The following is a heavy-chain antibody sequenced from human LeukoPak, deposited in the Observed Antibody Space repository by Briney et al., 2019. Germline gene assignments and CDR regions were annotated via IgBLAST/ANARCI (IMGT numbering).Heavy chain of an antibody. D-gene: IGHD3-10*01. Sequence: PGGTLRLSCAASGFTFSSYGMSWVRQAPGKGLEWVSAISGSGSSTYYADSVKGRFTISRDNSKNTLYLQMNSLRAEDTAVYYCARDYRDVLLWFGELSKWGQGTLVTVSS. CDR1: GFTFSSYG. CDR3: ARDYRDVLLWFGELSK. CDR2: ISGSGSST. V-gene: IGHV3-23*01. J-gene: IGHJ4*02.